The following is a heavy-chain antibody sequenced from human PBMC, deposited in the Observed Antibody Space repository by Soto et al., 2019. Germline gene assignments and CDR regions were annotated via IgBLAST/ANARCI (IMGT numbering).Heavy chain of an antibody. D-gene: IGHD3-22*01. CDR1: GFTFSNYA. J-gene: IGHJ4*02. CDR3: AKDSSGYYGVFDS. Sequence: EVQLLESGGGLVQPGGSLRLSCAASGFTFSNYAMSWVRQAPGKGLEWVSVISVSGASTYYADSVKGRFTISRDNSNSTLSLQMNSLRAEDTAVYFCAKDSSGYYGVFDSCGQGTLVTVSS. V-gene: IGHV3-23*01. CDR2: ISVSGAST.